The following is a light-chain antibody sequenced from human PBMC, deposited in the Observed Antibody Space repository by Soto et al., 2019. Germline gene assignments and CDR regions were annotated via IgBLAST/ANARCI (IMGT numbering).Light chain of an antibody. J-gene: IGKJ4*01. CDR1: QSVGTSY. CDR3: QQHGSSPLT. CDR2: AAS. Sequence: EIVLTQSPGTLSLSPGERATLSCRASQSVGTSYLAWYQQKPGQAPRLLIYAASSRATGIPDRFTGSGSGTDFALTISRLEXEDFAVYFCQQHGSSPLTFGGGTKVEIK. V-gene: IGKV3-20*01.